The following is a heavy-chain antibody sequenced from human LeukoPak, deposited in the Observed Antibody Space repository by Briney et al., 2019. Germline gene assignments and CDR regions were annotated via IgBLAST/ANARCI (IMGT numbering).Heavy chain of an antibody. CDR1: GFTVSSSY. J-gene: IGHJ5*02. D-gene: IGHD3-22*01. Sequence: GGSLRLSCAASGFTVSSSYMSWVRQAPGKGLEWVSVIYSGGSTYYADSVKGRFTISRDNSKNTLYLQMNSLRAEDTAVYYCARRAYYYDSSGYSGFDPWGQGTLVTVSS. CDR3: ARRAYYYDSSGYSGFDP. V-gene: IGHV3-66*01. CDR2: IYSGGST.